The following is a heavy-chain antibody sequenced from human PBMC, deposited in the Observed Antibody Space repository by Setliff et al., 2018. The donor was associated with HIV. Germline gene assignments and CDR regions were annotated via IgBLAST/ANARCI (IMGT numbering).Heavy chain of an antibody. CDR2: VFYSGST. Sequence: PSETLSLTCAVSGVTFSSNNYYWGWIHQPPGKGLEWIGTVFYSGSTSYSPPLKSRVTISVDTSKNQFSLKLKSVTAADTALYYCARLVRGGSGHYFDYWGQGKLVTVSS. V-gene: IGHV4-39*07. CDR3: ARLVRGGSGHYFDY. D-gene: IGHD3-10*01. CDR1: GVTFSSNNYY. J-gene: IGHJ4*02.